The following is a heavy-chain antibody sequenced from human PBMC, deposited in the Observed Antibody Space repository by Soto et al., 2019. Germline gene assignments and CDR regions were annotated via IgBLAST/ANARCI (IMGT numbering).Heavy chain of an antibody. Sequence: GESLKISCKGSGYSFTSYWIGWVRQMPGKGLEWMGIIYPGDSDTRYSPSFQGQVTISADKSISTAYLQWSSLKASDTAMYYCAKHDAGYCSGGSCYQYYYGMDAWGQGTTVTVSS. CDR2: IYPGDSDT. D-gene: IGHD2-15*01. CDR3: AKHDAGYCSGGSCYQYYYGMDA. J-gene: IGHJ6*02. V-gene: IGHV5-51*01. CDR1: GYSFTSYW.